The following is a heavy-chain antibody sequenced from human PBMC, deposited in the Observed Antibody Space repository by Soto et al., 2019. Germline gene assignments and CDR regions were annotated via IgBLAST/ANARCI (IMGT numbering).Heavy chain of an antibody. J-gene: IGHJ3*02. CDR3: TTELIDMQDLDI. CDR2: TWNDGSHK. D-gene: IGHD1-1*01. CDR1: GFTFSTYG. Sequence: QVQLVESGGGVVQPGRSLRLSCVASGFTFSTYGMHWVRQAPGKGLEWVAMTWNDGSHKYYADPVKDRFTIARDNFKPTPHLQTNSLRDVDSAVYYCTTELIDMQDLDIWAQGTMGTVSS. V-gene: IGHV3-33*01.